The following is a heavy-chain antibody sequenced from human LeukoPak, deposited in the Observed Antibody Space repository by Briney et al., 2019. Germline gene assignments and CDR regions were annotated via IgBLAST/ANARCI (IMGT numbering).Heavy chain of an antibody. CDR2: IYPGSSNI. D-gene: IGHD3-22*01. J-gene: IGHJ3*02. Sequence: GEALRISCMGSRYVVTNYSIAWVRPGPEEGLEWMGIIYPGSSNIKSGPSFQGQVAISADKSISTAYLHWNNLGASDTAMYYCASHYETSCYFGFDIWGQGTMVPV. V-gene: IGHV5-51*01. CDR3: ASHYETSCYFGFDI. CDR1: RYVVTNYS.